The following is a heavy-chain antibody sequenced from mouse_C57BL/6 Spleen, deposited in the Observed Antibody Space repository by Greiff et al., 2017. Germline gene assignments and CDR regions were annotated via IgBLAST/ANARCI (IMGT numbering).Heavy chain of an antibody. V-gene: IGHV1-64*01. J-gene: IGHJ2*01. CDR2: IHPNSGST. D-gene: IGHD4-1*01. CDR1: GYTFTSYW. CDR3: ARSPNWDYFDY. Sequence: QVHVKQPGAELVKPGASVKLSCKASGYTFTSYWMHWVKQRPGQGLEWIGMIHPNSGSTNYNEKFKSKATLTVDKSSSTAYMQLSSLTSEDSAVYYCARSPNWDYFDYWGQGTTLTVSS.